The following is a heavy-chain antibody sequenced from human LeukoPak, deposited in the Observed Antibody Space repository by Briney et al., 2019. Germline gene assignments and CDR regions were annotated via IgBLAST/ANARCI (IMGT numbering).Heavy chain of an antibody. J-gene: IGHJ5*02. CDR2: INHSGST. D-gene: IGHD3-10*01. V-gene: IGHV4-34*01. CDR3: GQPGEFNP. CDR1: GGSFSGYY. Sequence: SETLSLTCAVYGGSFSGYYWSWIRQPPGKGLEWIGEINHSGSTKYNPSLKSRVTISIDTSKSQFSLKLNSVTAAGTAVYYCGQPGEFNPWGQGTLVTVSS.